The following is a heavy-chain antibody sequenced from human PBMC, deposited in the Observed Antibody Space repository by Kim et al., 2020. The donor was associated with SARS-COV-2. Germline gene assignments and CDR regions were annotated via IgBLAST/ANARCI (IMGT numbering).Heavy chain of an antibody. CDR1: GFTFVNYA. CDR3: AKDSRGPTIVRYFDY. D-gene: IGHD5-12*01. J-gene: IGHJ4*02. Sequence: GGSLRLSCAASGFTFVNYAMTWVRQAPGKGLEWVSSTDNIGDSTYYAGSVTGRFTISRDNVKNTVFLQMNNLRAEDTAVYFCAKDSRGPTIVRYFDYWGQGALVTVSS. V-gene: IGHV3-23*01. CDR2: TDNIGDST.